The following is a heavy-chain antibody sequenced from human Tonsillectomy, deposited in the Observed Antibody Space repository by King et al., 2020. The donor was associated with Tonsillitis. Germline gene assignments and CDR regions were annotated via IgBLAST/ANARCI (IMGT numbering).Heavy chain of an antibody. CDR3: ARGRGYYDSSGYYGQNWFDP. V-gene: IGHV1-46*01. Sequence: QLVQSGAEVKKPGASVKVSCKASGYTFTSYYMHWVRQAPGQGLEWMGIINPSGGSTSYAQKFQGRVTMTRDTSTSTVYMELSSLRSEDTAVYYCARGRGYYDSSGYYGQNWFDPWGQGTLVTVSS. D-gene: IGHD3-22*01. CDR1: GYTFTSYY. J-gene: IGHJ5*02. CDR2: INPSGGST.